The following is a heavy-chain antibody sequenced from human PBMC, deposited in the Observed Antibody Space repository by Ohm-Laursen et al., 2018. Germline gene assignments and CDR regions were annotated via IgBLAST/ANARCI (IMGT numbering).Heavy chain of an antibody. J-gene: IGHJ4*02. CDR3: ARVVSTLRYFDWLPEEYFDY. V-gene: IGHV1-2*02. Sequence: GASVKVSCKASGYTFTVNYIHWVRQAPGQGLEWMGWINPNTGGTNYAQKFRGRVTMTRDTSITTAYMELSRLSSDDTAVYFCARVVSTLRYFDWLPEEYFDYWGQGTPVTVSS. D-gene: IGHD3-9*01. CDR1: GYTFTVNY. CDR2: INPNTGGT.